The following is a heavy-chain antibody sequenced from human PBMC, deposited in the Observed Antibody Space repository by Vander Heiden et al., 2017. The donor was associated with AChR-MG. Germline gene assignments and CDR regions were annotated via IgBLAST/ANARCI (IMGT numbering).Heavy chain of an antibody. Sequence: QLQLQESGPGLVKPSETLSLTCTVSGGSISSSSYYRGCIRRPPGKGLEWIGSLYYSGSTYYNPSLKSRVTISVDTSKNQFSLKLSSVTAADTAVYYCARLIDLWGSGLEYFQHWGQGTLVTVSS. D-gene: IGHD6-19*01. V-gene: IGHV4-39*01. CDR3: ARLIDLWGSGLEYFQH. J-gene: IGHJ1*01. CDR2: LYYSGST. CDR1: GGSISSSSYY.